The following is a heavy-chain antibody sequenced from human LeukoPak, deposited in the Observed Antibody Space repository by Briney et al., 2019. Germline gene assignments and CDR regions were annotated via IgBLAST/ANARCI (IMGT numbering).Heavy chain of an antibody. D-gene: IGHD3-22*01. V-gene: IGHV4-34*01. CDR2: INHSGST. CDR3: ARSAYYYDSSAHFDY. CDR1: GGSFSGYY. Sequence: SETLSLTCAVYGGSFSGYYWSWIRQPPGKGLEWIGEINHSGSTNYDPSLKSRVTISVDTSKNQFSLKLSSVTAADTAVYYCARSAYYYDSSAHFDYWGQGTLVTVSS. J-gene: IGHJ4*02.